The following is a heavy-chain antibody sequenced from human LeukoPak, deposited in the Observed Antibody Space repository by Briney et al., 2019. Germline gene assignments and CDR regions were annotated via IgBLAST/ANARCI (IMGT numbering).Heavy chain of an antibody. CDR3: AREYYYYYGMDV. J-gene: IGHJ6*02. V-gene: IGHV4-30-4*01. CDR2: IYYSGST. Sequence: SQTLSLTCTVSGGSISSGDYYWSWIRQPPGKGLEWIGYIYYSGSTYYNPSLKSRVTISVDMSKNQFSLKLSSVTAADTAVYYCAREYYYYYGMDVWGQGTTVTVSS. CDR1: GGSISSGDYY.